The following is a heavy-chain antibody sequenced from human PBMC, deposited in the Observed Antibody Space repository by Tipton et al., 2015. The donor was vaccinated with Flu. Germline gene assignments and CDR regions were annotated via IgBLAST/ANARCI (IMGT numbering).Heavy chain of an antibody. V-gene: IGHV5-51*01. CDR1: GYSFTSYY. CDR2: IYPGDSDA. CDR3: AREAGYYDTSGHGGEWAFDI. J-gene: IGHJ3*02. Sequence: MQLVQSGGEVKEPGESLKISCKGSGYSFTSYYIAWVRQMPGRGLEWMGIIYPGDSDARYSPSLQGQVTISADKSFRTAYLQWSSLKASDTAMYYCAREAGYYDTSGHGGEWAFDIWGQGTMVTVSS. D-gene: IGHD3-22*01.